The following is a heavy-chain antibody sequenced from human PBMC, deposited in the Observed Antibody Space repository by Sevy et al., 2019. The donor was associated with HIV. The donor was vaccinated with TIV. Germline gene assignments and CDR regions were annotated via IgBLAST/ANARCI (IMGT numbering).Heavy chain of an antibody. Sequence: GGSLRLSCAASGFTFSSYSMNWVRQAPGKGLEWVSSISSSSSYIYYADSVKGRFTISRDNAKNSLYLQMNSLGAEDTAVYYCARVGRSVVVPAAIRADYYMDVWGKGTTVTVSS. CDR3: ARVGRSVVVPAAIRADYYMDV. D-gene: IGHD2-2*01. CDR2: ISSSSSYI. V-gene: IGHV3-21*01. J-gene: IGHJ6*03. CDR1: GFTFSSYS.